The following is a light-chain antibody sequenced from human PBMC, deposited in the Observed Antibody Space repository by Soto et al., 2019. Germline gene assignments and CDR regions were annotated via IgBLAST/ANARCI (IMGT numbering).Light chain of an antibody. CDR1: QGISSY. V-gene: IGKV1-8*01. CDR3: QQSYSSPFT. Sequence: AIRMTQSTSSFSASTGDRVTITCRASQGISSYLAWYQQKPGKAPKLLIYAASTLQSGVPSRFSGSGSGTDFTLSISSLQPEDFATYSCQQSYSSPFTFGPGTKVDIK. CDR2: AAS. J-gene: IGKJ3*01.